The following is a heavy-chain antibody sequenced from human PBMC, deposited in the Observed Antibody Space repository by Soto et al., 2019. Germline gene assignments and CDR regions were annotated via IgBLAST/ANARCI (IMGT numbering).Heavy chain of an antibody. V-gene: IGHV3-33*01. J-gene: IGHJ6*03. D-gene: IGHD4-17*01. CDR3: ARELAEDDYGDYGDYYYYYMDV. Sequence: ESGGGVVQPGRSLRLSCAASGFTFSSYGMHWVRQAPGKGLEWVAVIWYDGSNKYYADSVKGRFTISRDNSKNTLYLQMNSLRAEDTAVYYCARELAEDDYGDYGDYYYYYMDVWGKGTTVTVSS. CDR1: GFTFSSYG. CDR2: IWYDGSNK.